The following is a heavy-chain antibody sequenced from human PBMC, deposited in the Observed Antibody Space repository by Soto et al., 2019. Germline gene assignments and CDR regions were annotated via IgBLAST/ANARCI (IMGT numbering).Heavy chain of an antibody. CDR3: ARDFSSSSSEGGLDFDD. Sequence: GGSLRLSCAASGFTFSSYGMHWVRQAPGKGLEWVAVIWYDGSNKYYADSVKGRFTISRDNSKNTLYLQMNSLRAEDTAVYYCARDFSSSSSEGGLDFDDWGQGTLVTVSS. J-gene: IGHJ4*02. CDR1: GFTFSSYG. D-gene: IGHD6-6*01. CDR2: IWYDGSNK. V-gene: IGHV3-33*01.